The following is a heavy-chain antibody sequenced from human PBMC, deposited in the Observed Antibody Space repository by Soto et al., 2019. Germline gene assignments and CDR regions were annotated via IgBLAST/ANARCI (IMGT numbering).Heavy chain of an antibody. V-gene: IGHV3-9*01. J-gene: IGHJ6*02. Sequence: GGSLRLSCTASGFTFDDYAMHWVRQAPGKGLEWVSGISWNSGSIGYADSVKGRFTISRDNAKNSLYLQMNSLRAEDTALYYCAKDMWDYYYYGMDVWGQGTTVTVSS. CDR2: ISWNSGSI. CDR1: GFTFDDYA. D-gene: IGHD1-26*01. CDR3: AKDMWDYYYYGMDV.